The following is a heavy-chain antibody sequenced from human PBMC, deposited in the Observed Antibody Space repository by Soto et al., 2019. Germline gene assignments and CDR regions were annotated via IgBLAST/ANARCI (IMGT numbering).Heavy chain of an antibody. CDR1: GGSISSSSYY. Sequence: QLQLQESGPGLVKPSETLSLTCTVSGGSISSSSYYWGWIRQPPGKGLEWIGSIYYSGSTYYNPSLKSRVTISVDTYKNQFSLKLSSVTAADTAVYYCARLGDYYDSSGYYYLGDYYYGMDVWGQGTTVTVSS. CDR2: IYYSGST. D-gene: IGHD3-22*01. V-gene: IGHV4-39*01. CDR3: ARLGDYYDSSGYYYLGDYYYGMDV. J-gene: IGHJ6*02.